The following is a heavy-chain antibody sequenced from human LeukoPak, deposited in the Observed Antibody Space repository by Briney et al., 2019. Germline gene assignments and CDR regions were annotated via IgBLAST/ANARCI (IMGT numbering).Heavy chain of an antibody. J-gene: IGHJ5*02. V-gene: IGHV3-48*01. CDR2: ISNNRRTV. CDR1: GFIFSDYH. Sequence: PGGSLRLSCAASGFIFSDYHMNWVRQAPGKGLEWVAHISNNRRTVYYADSAKGRFTISRDDAKNSLYLQMNSLTAEDTAMYYCVRDISTPWGQGTLVTVSS. CDR3: VRDISTP. D-gene: IGHD2/OR15-2a*01.